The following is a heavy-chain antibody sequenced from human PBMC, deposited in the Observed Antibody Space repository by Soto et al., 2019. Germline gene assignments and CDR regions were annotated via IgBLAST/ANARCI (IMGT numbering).Heavy chain of an antibody. Sequence: SVKVSCKASGGTFSSYASSWVRQALGQGLEWMGGIIPIFGTANYAQKFQGRVTITADESTSTAYMELSSLRSEDTAVYYCARSKAAAGISYFDYWGQGSQVTVSS. V-gene: IGHV1-69*13. CDR2: IIPIFGTA. CDR3: ARSKAAAGISYFDY. D-gene: IGHD6-13*01. J-gene: IGHJ4*02. CDR1: GGTFSSYA.